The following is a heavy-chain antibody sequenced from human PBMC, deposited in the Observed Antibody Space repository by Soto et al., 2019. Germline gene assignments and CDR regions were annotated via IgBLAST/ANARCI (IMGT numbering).Heavy chain of an antibody. V-gene: IGHV3-15*01. CDR2: IKSKTDGGTT. CDR3: TTTRSLGSCSGGSCNGDY. Sequence: GGSLRLSCAASGFTFSNAWMSWVRQAPGKGLEWVGRIKSKTDGGTTDYAAPVKGRFTISRDDSKNTLYLQMNSLKTEDTAVYYCTTTRSLGSCSGGSCNGDYWGQGTLVPVYS. D-gene: IGHD2-15*01. CDR1: GFTFSNAW. J-gene: IGHJ4*02.